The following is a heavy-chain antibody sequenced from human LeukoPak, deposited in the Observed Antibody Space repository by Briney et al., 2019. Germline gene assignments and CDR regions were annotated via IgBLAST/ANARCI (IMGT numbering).Heavy chain of an antibody. D-gene: IGHD1-26*01. CDR2: LYPDGSAT. Sequence: GESLKISCKGSGYSFTSYWIGWVRQMPGRGLEWMGMLYPDGSATTYHPSFAGRVTISADKSVTTAYLEWNSLKASDTALYYCVRQGLQSGTYPAYWGPGTLVTVSS. V-gene: IGHV5-51*01. CDR3: VRQGLQSGTYPAY. J-gene: IGHJ4*02. CDR1: GYSFTSYW.